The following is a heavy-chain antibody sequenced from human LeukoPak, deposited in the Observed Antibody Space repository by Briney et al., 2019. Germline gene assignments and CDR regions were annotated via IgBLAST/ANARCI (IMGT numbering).Heavy chain of an antibody. CDR2: ISAYNGNT. Sequence: ASVKVSCKTSGYIFTSYGISWLRQAPGQGLEWMGWISAYNGNTNYAQKLQVRVTMTTDTSTSTSYMELRSLRSDDTAVYYCARGYCSSTSCYRVDSFRPRLDYWGQGTLVTVSS. CDR1: GYIFTSYG. J-gene: IGHJ4*02. V-gene: IGHV1-18*04. D-gene: IGHD2-2*01. CDR3: ARGYCSSTSCYRVDSFRPRLDY.